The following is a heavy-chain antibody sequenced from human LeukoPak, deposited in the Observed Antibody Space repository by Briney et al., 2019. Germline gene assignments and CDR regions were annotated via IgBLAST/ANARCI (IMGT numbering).Heavy chain of an antibody. CDR2: INPDGRDT. CDR1: GFTFNRCW. CDR3: TSWGDTTAEYFQR. V-gene: IGHV3-7*01. Sequence: GGSLRLSCVVSGFTFNRCWMNWVRQASGKGLEWVAHINPDGRDTYYVDSVKGRFTISRDNAQNSMYLQMNSLRVEDTAVYYCTSWGDTTAEYFQRWGQGTLVTVSS. D-gene: IGHD2-21*02. J-gene: IGHJ1*01.